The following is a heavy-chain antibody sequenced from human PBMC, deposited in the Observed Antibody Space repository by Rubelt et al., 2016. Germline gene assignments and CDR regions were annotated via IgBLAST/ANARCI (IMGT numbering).Heavy chain of an antibody. CDR3: ARGVGTAFDP. D-gene: IGHD1-1*01. V-gene: IGHV1-2*06. CDR1: GYTLTELS. CDR2: INPNSGGT. J-gene: IGHJ5*02. Sequence: QVQLVQSGAEVKKPGASVKVSCKVSGYTLTELSMHWVRQAPGKGLEWMGRINPNSGGTNYAQKFQGTVTMTRDTSISTAYMELSRLRSDDTAVYYCARGVGTAFDPWGQGTLVTVSS.